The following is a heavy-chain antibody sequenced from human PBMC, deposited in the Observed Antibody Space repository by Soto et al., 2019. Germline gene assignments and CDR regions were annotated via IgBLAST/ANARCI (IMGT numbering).Heavy chain of an antibody. V-gene: IGHV3-33*01. CDR1: AFTFSSYG. CDR3: ARDPESYSLDY. CDR2: IWYDGSNK. J-gene: IGHJ4*01. Sequence: GRCMRFSCAASAFTFSSYGMHWVRKALDKWLEWVAIIWYDGSNKYYADSVKGRLTISRDNSKKTLYLQMNRLRPQAMAVYHCARDPESYSLDYSGHGTLVTVS.